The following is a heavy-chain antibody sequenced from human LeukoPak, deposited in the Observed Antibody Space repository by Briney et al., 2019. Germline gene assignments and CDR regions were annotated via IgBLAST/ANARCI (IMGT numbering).Heavy chain of an antibody. V-gene: IGHV3-48*01. CDR3: ARDGLLWFGESSHFDY. D-gene: IGHD3-10*01. J-gene: IGHJ4*02. CDR2: ISSSSSTI. Sequence: GSLRLSCAASGFTLSSYSMNWVRQAPGKGLEWVSYISSSSSTIYYADSVKGRFTISRDNAKNSLYLQMNSLRAEDTAVYYCARDGLLWFGESSHFDYWGQGTLVTVSS. CDR1: GFTLSSYS.